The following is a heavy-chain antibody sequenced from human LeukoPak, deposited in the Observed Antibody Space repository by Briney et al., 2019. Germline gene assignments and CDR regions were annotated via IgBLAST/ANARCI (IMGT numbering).Heavy chain of an antibody. CDR1: GFTFDDYA. V-gene: IGHV3-9*01. Sequence: GGSLRLSCAASGFTFDDYAMHWVRQAPGKGLEWVPGISWNSGSIGYADSVKGRFTISRDNAKNSLYLQMNSLRAEDTALYYCAKDIRGSSWYYFDYWGQGTLVTVSS. J-gene: IGHJ4*02. CDR2: ISWNSGSI. CDR3: AKDIRGSSWYYFDY. D-gene: IGHD6-13*01.